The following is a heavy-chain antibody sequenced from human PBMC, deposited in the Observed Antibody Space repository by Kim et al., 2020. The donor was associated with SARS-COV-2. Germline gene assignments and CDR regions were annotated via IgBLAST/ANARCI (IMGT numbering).Heavy chain of an antibody. CDR3: ASSPHWYFDL. CDR2: ST. Sequence: STYYNTSLKSRVTISVDTSKNQFSLKVSSVTGADTAVYYCASSPHWYFDLWGRGTLVTVSS. V-gene: IGHV4-39*01. J-gene: IGHJ2*01.